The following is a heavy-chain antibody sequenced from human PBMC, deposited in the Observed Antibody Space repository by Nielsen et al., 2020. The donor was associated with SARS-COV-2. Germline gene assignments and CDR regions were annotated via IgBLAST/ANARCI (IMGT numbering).Heavy chain of an antibody. D-gene: IGHD3-16*01. J-gene: IGHJ4*02. CDR1: GYSFSSYW. Sequence: GESLKISCEASGYSFSSYWIAWVRQRPGKGLEWMGIFYPGDSETKYSPSFQGQVTMSVDKSLRTAYLQWRTLKASDTAMYYCARRHMIPFGAGTYHFDFWGQGTLVTVSS. CDR2: FYPGDSET. CDR3: ARRHMIPFGAGTYHFDF. V-gene: IGHV5-51*01.